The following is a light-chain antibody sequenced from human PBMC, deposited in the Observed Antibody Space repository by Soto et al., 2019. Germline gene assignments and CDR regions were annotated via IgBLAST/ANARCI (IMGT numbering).Light chain of an antibody. CDR3: QQRSNWPPIT. J-gene: IGKJ5*01. CDR2: DAS. V-gene: IGKV3-11*01. CDR1: QSVSSY. Sequence: EIVLTQSRATLSLSPGKRATLSCRASQSVSSYLAWYQQKPGQAPRLLIYDASNRATGIPARFSGSGSGTDFTLTISSLEPEDFAVYYCQQRSNWPPITFGQGTRLEIK.